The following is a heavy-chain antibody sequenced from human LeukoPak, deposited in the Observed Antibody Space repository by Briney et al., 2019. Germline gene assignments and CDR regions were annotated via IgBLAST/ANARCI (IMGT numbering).Heavy chain of an antibody. CDR2: IKSKSDGGTT. V-gene: IGHV3-15*05. CDR3: TTVTLRPVGL. D-gene: IGHD3-10*01. Sequence: GGSLRLSCAASGFSFSRAWMSWVRQAPGKGLEWVGCIKSKSDGGTTDYAAPVKGRFTISRDDSKNTLFLQVNSLKIEDTAVYYCTTVTLRPVGLWGQGTLVTVSS. CDR1: GFSFSRAW. J-gene: IGHJ4*02.